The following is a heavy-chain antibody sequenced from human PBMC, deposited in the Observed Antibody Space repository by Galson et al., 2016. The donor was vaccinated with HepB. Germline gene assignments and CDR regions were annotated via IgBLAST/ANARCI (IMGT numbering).Heavy chain of an antibody. CDR2: IKEDGSEI. CDR3: VTERRTSSWCF. D-gene: IGHD6-13*01. Sequence: SLRLSCAASGFTFSSYWMTWVRQAPGKGPEWVAHIKEDGSEIYYVESVKGRFTISRDNAKNSLYLQMNSLRAEDTAVYSGVTERRTSSWCFWGQGTLVTVSS. V-gene: IGHV3-7*01. J-gene: IGHJ1*01. CDR1: GFTFSSYW.